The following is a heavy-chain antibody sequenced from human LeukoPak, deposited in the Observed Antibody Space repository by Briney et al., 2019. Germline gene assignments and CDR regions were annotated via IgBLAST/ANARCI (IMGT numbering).Heavy chain of an antibody. V-gene: IGHV1-69*04. CDR3: ARRRSDTAMAFDY. J-gene: IGHJ4*02. CDR2: IIPILGIA. D-gene: IGHD5-18*01. Sequence: GASVKVSCKASGGTFSSYAISWVRQAPGQGLEWMGRIIPILGIANYAQKFQGRVTITADKSTSTAYMELSSLRSEDTAVYYCARRRSDTAMAFDYWGQGTLVTVSS. CDR1: GGTFSSYA.